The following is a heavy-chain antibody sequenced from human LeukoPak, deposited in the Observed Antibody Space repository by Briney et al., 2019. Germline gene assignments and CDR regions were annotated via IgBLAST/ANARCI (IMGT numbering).Heavy chain of an antibody. V-gene: IGHV1-8*01. D-gene: IGHD6-13*01. CDR2: MNPNSGKT. CDR1: RYPFTRYE. Sequence: GSRKVSCKASRYPFTRYEINWGRQATGQRPEWMGWMNPNSGKTGDAQKFQGRVTMTRTTSISTAYMELSSLRSEDTAVYYCARAPTNIAAAGKPRYYFDYWGQGTLVTVSS. J-gene: IGHJ4*02. CDR3: ARAPTNIAAAGKPRYYFDY.